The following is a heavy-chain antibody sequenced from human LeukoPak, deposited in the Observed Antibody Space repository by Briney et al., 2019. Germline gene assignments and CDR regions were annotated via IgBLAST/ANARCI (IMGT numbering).Heavy chain of an antibody. CDR1: GFTFSSYS. J-gene: IGHJ6*02. D-gene: IGHD3-3*01. V-gene: IGHV3-48*01. Sequence: GGSLRLSCAASGFTFSSYSMNWVRQAPGKGLEWVSYISSSSSTIYYADSVKGRFTISRDNAKNSLYLQMNSLRAEDTAVYYCARVRDFGVVITYYGMDVWGQGTTVTVSS. CDR2: ISSSSSTI. CDR3: ARVRDFGVVITYYGMDV.